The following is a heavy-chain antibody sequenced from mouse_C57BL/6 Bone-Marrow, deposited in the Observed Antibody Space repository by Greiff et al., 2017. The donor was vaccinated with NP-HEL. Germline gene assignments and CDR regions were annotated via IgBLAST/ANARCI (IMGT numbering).Heavy chain of an antibody. V-gene: IGHV1-42*01. CDR2: INPSTGGT. CDR3: ARGATH. D-gene: IGHD3-1*01. CDR1: GYSFTGYY. Sequence: EVQLQESGPELVKPGASVKISCKASGYSFTGYYMNWVKQSPEKSLEWIGEINPSTGGTTYNQKFKAKATLTVDKSSSTAYMQLKSLTSEDSAVYYCARGATHWGQGTSVTVSS. J-gene: IGHJ4*01.